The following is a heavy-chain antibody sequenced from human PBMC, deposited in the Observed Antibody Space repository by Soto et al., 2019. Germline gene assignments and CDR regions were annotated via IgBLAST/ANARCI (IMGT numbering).Heavy chain of an antibody. CDR3: ARGEWEGYVWGSYRYHQNYYYYGMDV. J-gene: IGHJ6*02. V-gene: IGHV3-48*03. D-gene: IGHD3-16*02. CDR2: ISSSGSTV. CDR1: GFTFSSYE. Sequence: HPGGSLRLSCAASGFTFSSYEMNWVRQAPGKGLEWVSYISSSGSTVYYADSVKGRFTISRDNAKNSLYLQMNSLRAEDTAVYYCARGEWEGYVWGSYRYHQNYYYYGMDVWGQGTTVTVSS.